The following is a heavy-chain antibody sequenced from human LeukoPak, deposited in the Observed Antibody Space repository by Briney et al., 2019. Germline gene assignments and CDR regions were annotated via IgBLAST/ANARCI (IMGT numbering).Heavy chain of an antibody. CDR3: ARLPSLYGDYYYYYGMDV. D-gene: IGHD4-17*01. J-gene: IGHJ6*02. Sequence: GESLKISGMGSGYSFTSYWSGWVRQMPGKGREGMGIIYPGDSDTRYSPSFQGQVTISTAKSITTAYLQWSSLKASATAMYYCARLPSLYGDYYYYYGMDVWGQGTTVTVSS. CDR1: GYSFTSYW. CDR2: IYPGDSDT. V-gene: IGHV5-51*01.